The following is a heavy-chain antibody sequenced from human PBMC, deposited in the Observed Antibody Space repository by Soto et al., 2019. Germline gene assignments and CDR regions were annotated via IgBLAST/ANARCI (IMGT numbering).Heavy chain of an antibody. CDR3: ARRRSSAPPSGRYYYYGMDV. D-gene: IGHD6-25*01. J-gene: IGHJ6*02. CDR2: IDPSDSYT. CDR1: GYSFTSYW. Sequence: PGESLKISCKGSGYSFTSYWISWVRQMPGKGLEWMGRIDPSDSYTNYSPSFQGHVTISADKSISTAYLQWSSLKASDTAMYYCARRRSSAPPSGRYYYYGMDVWGQGTTVTVSS. V-gene: IGHV5-10-1*01.